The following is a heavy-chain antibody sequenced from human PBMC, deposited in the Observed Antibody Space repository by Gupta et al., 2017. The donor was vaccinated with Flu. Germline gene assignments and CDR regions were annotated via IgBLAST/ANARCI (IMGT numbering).Heavy chain of an antibody. D-gene: IGHD3-16*01. J-gene: IGHJ6*02. CDR3: AAGLGDYYYYGMDV. CDR1: GFTFSSYA. Sequence: EVQLLESGGGLVQPGGSLRLSCAASGFTFSSYAMSWVRQAPGKGLEWVAAISGSGGSTYYADSVKGRFTISRDNSKNTLYLQMNSLRAEDTAVYYCAAGLGDYYYYGMDVGGQGTTVTVSS. V-gene: IGHV3-23*01. CDR2: ISGSGGST.